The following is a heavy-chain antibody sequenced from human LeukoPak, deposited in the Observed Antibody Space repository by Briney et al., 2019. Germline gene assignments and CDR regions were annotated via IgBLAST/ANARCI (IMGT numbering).Heavy chain of an antibody. CDR2: INPNSGGT. V-gene: IGHV1-2*02. D-gene: IGHD2-8*01. J-gene: IGHJ4*02. CDR3: ARTILGYCTNGVCYTGYYFDY. Sequence: ASVKVSCKASGYTFTGYYMHWVRQAPGQGLEWMGWINPNSGGTNYAQKFQGRVTMTRDTSISTAYMELSRLRSDDTAVYYCARTILGYCTNGVCYTGYYFDYWGQGTLVTVSS. CDR1: GYTFTGYY.